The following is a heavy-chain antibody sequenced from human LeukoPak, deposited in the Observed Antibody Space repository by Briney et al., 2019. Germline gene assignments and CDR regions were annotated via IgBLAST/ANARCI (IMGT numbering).Heavy chain of an antibody. V-gene: IGHV1-69*05. CDR1: GGTFSSYA. CDR3: ARDYVRVGAKGAFDI. Sequence: GASVTVSCKASGGTFSSYAISWVRQAPGQGLEWMGRIIPLFGTTKYAQKFQGRVTITTDESTSTAYMELSSLRSEDTAVYYCARDYVRVGAKGAFDIWGQGTMVTVSS. J-gene: IGHJ3*02. CDR2: IIPLFGTT. D-gene: IGHD1-26*01.